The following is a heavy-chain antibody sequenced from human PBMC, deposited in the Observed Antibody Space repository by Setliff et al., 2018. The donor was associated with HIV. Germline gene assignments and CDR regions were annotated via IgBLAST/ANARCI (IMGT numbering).Heavy chain of an antibody. CDR1: GGSISSSSYY. CDR2: IYYSGST. Sequence: SQTLSLTCTVSGGSISSSSYYWGWIRQPPGKGLEWIGSIYYSGSTYYNPSLKSRVTISVDTSKNQFSLKLSSVTAADTAVYYCARLRGAFDIWGQGTMVTVSS. J-gene: IGHJ3*02. V-gene: IGHV4-39*01. CDR3: ARLRGAFDI.